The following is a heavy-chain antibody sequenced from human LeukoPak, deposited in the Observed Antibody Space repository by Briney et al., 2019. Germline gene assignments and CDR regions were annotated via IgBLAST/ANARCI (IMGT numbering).Heavy chain of an antibody. CDR3: ARVPKLTAGYYYYMDV. Sequence: PGGSLRLSCAASGFTFGSYSMNWVRQAPGKGLEWVSYISSSSSTIYYADSVKGRFTISRDNAKNSLYLQMNSLRAEDTAVYYCARVPKLTAGYYYYMDVWGKGATVTVSS. J-gene: IGHJ6*03. CDR1: GFTFGSYS. CDR2: ISSSSSTI. V-gene: IGHV3-48*01. D-gene: IGHD1-14*01.